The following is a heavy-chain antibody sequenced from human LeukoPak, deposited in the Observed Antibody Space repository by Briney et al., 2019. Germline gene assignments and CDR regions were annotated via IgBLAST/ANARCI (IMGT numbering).Heavy chain of an antibody. CDR2: IYSGGST. Sequence: GGSLRLSCAASGFNVSSNYMSWVRQAPGKGLEWVSVIYSGGSTYYEDSVKGRFTISRDNSKNTLNLQMNSLRAEDTAVYYCARDGRGYSYGYYFDYWGQGTLVTVSS. J-gene: IGHJ4*02. D-gene: IGHD5-18*01. CDR1: GFNVSSNY. CDR3: ARDGRGYSYGYYFDY. V-gene: IGHV3-53*01.